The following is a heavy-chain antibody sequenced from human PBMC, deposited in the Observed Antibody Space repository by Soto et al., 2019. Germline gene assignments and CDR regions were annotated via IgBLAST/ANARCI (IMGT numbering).Heavy chain of an antibody. CDR2: IYPGDSDT. Sequence: GESLKISCKGSGYSFTSYWIGWVRQMPRKGLEWMGIIYPGDSDTRYSPSFQGQVTISADKSISTAYLQWSSLKASDTAMYYCARLRYCSSTSCYTPFDIWGQGTMVTVSS. D-gene: IGHD2-2*02. CDR1: GYSFTSYW. V-gene: IGHV5-51*01. J-gene: IGHJ3*02. CDR3: ARLRYCSSTSCYTPFDI.